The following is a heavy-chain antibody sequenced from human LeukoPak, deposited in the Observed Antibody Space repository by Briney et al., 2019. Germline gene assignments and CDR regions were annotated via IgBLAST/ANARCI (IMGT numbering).Heavy chain of an antibody. CDR1: GYTLTELS. D-gene: IGHD3-22*01. Sequence: ASVKVSCKVSGYTLTELSMHWVRQAPGKGLEWMGGFDPEDGETIYAQKFQGRVTMTEDTSTDTAYMELSSLRSEDTAVYYCARGCRSDSSGPCYFGLDVWGRGTTVTVSS. CDR2: FDPEDGET. V-gene: IGHV1-24*01. J-gene: IGHJ6*02. CDR3: ARGCRSDSSGPCYFGLDV.